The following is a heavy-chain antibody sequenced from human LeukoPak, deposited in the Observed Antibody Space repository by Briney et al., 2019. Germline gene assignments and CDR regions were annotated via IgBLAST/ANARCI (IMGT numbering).Heavy chain of an antibody. CDR3: ARETTGLARYFDY. CDR1: GGSISSYY. CDR2: IYTSGST. Sequence: SETLSLTCTVSGGSISSYYWSWIRQLAGKGLEWIGRIYTSGSTNYNPSLKSRVTMSVDTSKNQFSLSLSSVTAADTAFYYCARETTGLARYFDYWGQGTLVTVSS. D-gene: IGHD4-11*01. J-gene: IGHJ4*02. V-gene: IGHV4-4*07.